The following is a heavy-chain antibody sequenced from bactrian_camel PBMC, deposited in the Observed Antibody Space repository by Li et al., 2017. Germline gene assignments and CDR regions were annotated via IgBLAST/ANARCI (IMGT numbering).Heavy chain of an antibody. J-gene: IGHJ4*01. D-gene: IGHD2*01. Sequence: VQLVESGGGSVQAGGSLRLSCAASGYTSSDYCMGWYRQVPGKAREAIALIGNDGATKYADSANGRFIVSRDNAKNTVYLQMNSLKPEDTGVYYCAAPSPGYALAGTVVGGAGCVAEIADATYWGQGTQVTV. CDR1: GYTSSDYC. CDR2: IGNDGAT. V-gene: IGHV3S53*01. CDR3: AAPSPGYALAGTVVGGAGCVAEIADATY.